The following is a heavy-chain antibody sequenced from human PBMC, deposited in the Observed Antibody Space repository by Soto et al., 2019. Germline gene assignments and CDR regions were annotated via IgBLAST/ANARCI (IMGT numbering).Heavy chain of an antibody. CDR1: GFTFSSYG. V-gene: IGHV3-30*03. CDR2: ISYDGSNK. CDR3: ARGFPLWFDP. Sequence: GGSLRLSCAASGFTFSSYGMHWVRQAPGKGLEWVAVISYDGSNKYYADSVKGRFTITRDTSASTAYMELSSLRSEDTAVYYCARGFPLWFDPWGQGTLVTVSS. J-gene: IGHJ5*02. D-gene: IGHD3-3*01.